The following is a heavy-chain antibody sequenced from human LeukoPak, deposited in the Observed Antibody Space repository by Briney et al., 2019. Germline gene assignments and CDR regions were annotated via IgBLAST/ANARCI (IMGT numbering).Heavy chain of an antibody. D-gene: IGHD2-2*01. J-gene: IGHJ4*02. CDR3: ARPSYCSSTSCSYYFGY. CDR1: GYTFTSYG. CDR2: ISAYNGNT. V-gene: IGHV1-18*01. Sequence: GASVKVSCKASGYTFTSYGISWVRQAPGQGLEWMGWISAYNGNTNYAQKLQGRATMTTDTSTSTAYMELRSLRSDDTAVYYCARPSYCSSTSCSYYFGYWGQGTLVTVSS.